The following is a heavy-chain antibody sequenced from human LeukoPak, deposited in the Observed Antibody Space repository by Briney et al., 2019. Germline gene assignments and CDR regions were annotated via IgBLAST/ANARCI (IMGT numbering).Heavy chain of an antibody. CDR1: GGSFSGYY. V-gene: IGHV4-34*01. CDR2: INHSGST. CDR3: ARGIKRITMVRGRRWFDP. D-gene: IGHD3-10*01. Sequence: SETLSLTCAVYGGSFSGYYWSWIRQPPGKGLEWIGEINHSGSTNYNPSLKSRVTISVGTSKNQFSPKLSSVTAADTAVYYCARGIKRITMVRGRRWFDPWGQGTLVTVSS. J-gene: IGHJ5*02.